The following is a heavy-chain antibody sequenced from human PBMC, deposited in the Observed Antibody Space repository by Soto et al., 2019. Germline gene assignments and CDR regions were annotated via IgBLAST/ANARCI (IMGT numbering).Heavy chain of an antibody. CDR2: IIPIPGIA. J-gene: IGHJ4*02. CDR1: GGTVSSYT. D-gene: IGHD4-17*01. V-gene: IGHV1-69*02. CDR3: ARADYGDYVNY. Sequence: QVQLVQSGAEVKKPGSSVKVSCKACGGTVSSYTISWVRQAPGQGLQWMGRIIPIPGIANYAQNLQGRVTITADKSTSTAYMELSSLRSDDTAVYYCARADYGDYVNYGGQGTLVTVSS.